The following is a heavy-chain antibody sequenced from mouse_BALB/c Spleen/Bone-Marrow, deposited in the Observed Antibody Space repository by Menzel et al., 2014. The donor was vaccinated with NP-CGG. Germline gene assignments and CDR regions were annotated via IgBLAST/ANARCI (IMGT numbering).Heavy chain of an antibody. CDR1: GFTFSDYY. V-gene: IGHV5-4*02. Sequence: DVQLQESGGGLVKPGGSLKLSRAASGFTFSDYYMYWVRQTPEKRLEWVATISDGGSYTYYPDSVKGRFTISRDNAKNNLYLQMSSLKSEDTAMYYCARGSSYFDYWGQGTTLTVSS. J-gene: IGHJ2*01. CDR3: ARGSSYFDY. CDR2: ISDGGSYT. D-gene: IGHD1-1*01.